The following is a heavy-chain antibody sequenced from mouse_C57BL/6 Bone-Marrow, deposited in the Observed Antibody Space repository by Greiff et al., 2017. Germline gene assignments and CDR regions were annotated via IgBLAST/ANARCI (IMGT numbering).Heavy chain of an antibody. J-gene: IGHJ3*01. D-gene: IGHD2-3*01. CDR2: INPSSGYT. CDR1: GYTFTSYW. Sequence: QVQLQQSGAELAKPGASVKLSCKASGYTFTSYWMHWVKQRPGQGLEWIGYINPSSGYTKYNQKFKDKATLTADKSSSTAYMQLSSLTYEDSAVXYCASFYDGYYGAYWGQGTLVTVSA. V-gene: IGHV1-7*01. CDR3: ASFYDGYYGAY.